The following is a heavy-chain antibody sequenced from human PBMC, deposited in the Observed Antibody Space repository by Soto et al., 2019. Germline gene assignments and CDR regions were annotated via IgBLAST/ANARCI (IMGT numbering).Heavy chain of an antibody. CDR1: GGSISSGGYY. CDR3: ARDVGCINGVCYEGRAYDV. CDR2: VYYSGST. V-gene: IGHV4-31*03. D-gene: IGHD2-8*01. Sequence: SETLSLTCTVSGGSISSGGYYWTWIRQHPGKGLEWIGYVYYSGSTFYNPSLKSRVTISVDTSKNQFSLRLSYVTAADTAVYYCARDVGCINGVCYEGRAYDVWGQGTMVTVSS. J-gene: IGHJ3*01.